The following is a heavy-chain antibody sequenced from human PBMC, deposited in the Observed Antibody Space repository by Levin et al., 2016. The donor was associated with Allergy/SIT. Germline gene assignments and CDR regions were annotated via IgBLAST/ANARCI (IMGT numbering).Heavy chain of an antibody. Sequence: SETLSLTCTVSGGSISSYYCSWIRQPPGKGLEWIGSIYKSGTTYYNPSLKSRVTISVDTSKNQLSLRVRSVTATDTAVYYCARSRLLVDWFDPWGQGTLVTVSS. CDR3: ARSRLLVDWFDP. CDR2: IYKSGTT. CDR1: GGSISSYY. D-gene: IGHD2-15*01. J-gene: IGHJ5*02. V-gene: IGHV4-59*05.